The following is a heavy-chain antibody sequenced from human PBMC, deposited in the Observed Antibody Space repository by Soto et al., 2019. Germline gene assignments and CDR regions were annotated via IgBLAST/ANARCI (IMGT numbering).Heavy chain of an antibody. CDR3: ARDREQWLVPGIDY. J-gene: IGHJ4*02. CDR1: GFTFSSYG. D-gene: IGHD6-19*01. CDR2: IWYDGSNK. Sequence: GGSLRLSCAASGFTFSSYGMHWVRQAPGKGLEWVAVIWYDGSNKYYADSVKGRFTISRDNSKNTLNLQMNSLRAEDTAVYYCARDREQWLVPGIDYWGQGTLVTVSS. V-gene: IGHV3-33*01.